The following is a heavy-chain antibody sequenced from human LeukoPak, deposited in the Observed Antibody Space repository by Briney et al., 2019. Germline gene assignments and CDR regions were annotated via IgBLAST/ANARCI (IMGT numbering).Heavy chain of an antibody. D-gene: IGHD1-26*01. Sequence: PSETLSLTCTVSGGSISSSSYYWGWIRQPPGKGLEWIGSIYYSGSTYYNPSLKSLVTISVDTSKNQFSLKLSSVTAADTAVYYCVKEPGGNHFWGQGTLVTVSS. CDR2: IYYSGST. V-gene: IGHV4-39*01. CDR1: GGSISSSSYY. CDR3: VKEPGGNHF. J-gene: IGHJ4*02.